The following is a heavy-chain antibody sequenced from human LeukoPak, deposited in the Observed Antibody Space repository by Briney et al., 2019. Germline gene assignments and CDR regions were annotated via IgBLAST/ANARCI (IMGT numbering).Heavy chain of an antibody. CDR1: GFIFSSHW. CDR3: ARGSPQYSSSWYYFDY. CDR2: ISSSSSYI. J-gene: IGHJ4*02. V-gene: IGHV3-21*01. Sequence: PGGSLRLSCGASGFIFSSHWMNWVRQAPGKGLEWVSSISSSSSYIYYADSVKGRFTISRDNAKNSLYLQMNSLRAEDTAVYYCARGSPQYSSSWYYFDYWGQGTLVTVSS. D-gene: IGHD6-13*01.